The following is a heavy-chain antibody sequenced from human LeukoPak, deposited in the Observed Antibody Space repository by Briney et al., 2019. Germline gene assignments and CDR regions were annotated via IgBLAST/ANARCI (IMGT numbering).Heavy chain of an antibody. CDR2: ISGSGDNT. Sequence: GGSLRLSCVASGFTFSSSAMSWVRQAPGKGLEWVSGISGSGDNTYYADSVKGRFTISRDNSKNTLYLQMNSLRAEDTAVYYCAKLVGASNFDYWGQGTLVTVSS. CDR1: GFTFSSSA. J-gene: IGHJ4*02. D-gene: IGHD1-26*01. CDR3: AKLVGASNFDY. V-gene: IGHV3-23*01.